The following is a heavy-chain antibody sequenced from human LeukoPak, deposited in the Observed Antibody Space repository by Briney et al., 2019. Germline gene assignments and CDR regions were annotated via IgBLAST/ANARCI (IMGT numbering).Heavy chain of an antibody. D-gene: IGHD6-13*01. CDR3: ARTRGAAVNFDY. CDR2: IYYTGST. J-gene: IGHJ4*02. Sequence: PSETLSLTCTVSGGSMSGYYWSWIRQPPGKGLEWIGYIYYTGSTNYNPSLKSRVTIPVDTSKNQFSLSLTSVTAADTAVYYCARTRGAAVNFDYWGQGTLVTVSS. V-gene: IGHV4-59*01. CDR1: GGSMSGYY.